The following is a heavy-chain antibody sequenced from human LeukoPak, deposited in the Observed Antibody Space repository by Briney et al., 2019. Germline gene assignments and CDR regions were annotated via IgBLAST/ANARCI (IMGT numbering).Heavy chain of an antibody. CDR3: AKSDSGWPNYFDS. CDR1: GFTFSSYG. Sequence: GRSLRLSCAASGFTFSSYGMHWVRQAPGKGLEGVAVISYDGSNKYYADSVKGRFTISRDNSKNTLYLQMNRLRAEDTAVYYCAKSDSGWPNYFDSWGQGTLVTVSS. J-gene: IGHJ4*02. D-gene: IGHD6-19*01. V-gene: IGHV3-30*18. CDR2: ISYDGSNK.